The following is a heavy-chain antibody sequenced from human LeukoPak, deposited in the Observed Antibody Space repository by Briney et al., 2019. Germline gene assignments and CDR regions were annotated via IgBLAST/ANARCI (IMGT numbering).Heavy chain of an antibody. D-gene: IGHD3-22*01. CDR2: ISSNGGST. CDR1: GFTFSSYA. V-gene: IGHV3-64*01. J-gene: IGHJ5*02. Sequence: GTLRLSCAASGFTFSSYAMHWVRQPPGKGLEYVSAISSNGGSTYYANSVKGRFTISRDNSKNTLYLQMGSLRAEDMAVYYCAREVYYYDSSGYYGDWFDPWGQGTLVTVSS. CDR3: AREVYYYDSSGYYGDWFDP.